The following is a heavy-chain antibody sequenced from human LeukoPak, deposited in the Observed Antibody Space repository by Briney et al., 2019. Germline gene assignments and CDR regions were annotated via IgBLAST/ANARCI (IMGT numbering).Heavy chain of an antibody. CDR1: GFTFSSYW. CDR3: ARDPYTGHCSSTSCYTFDY. D-gene: IGHD2-2*02. J-gene: IGHJ4*02. V-gene: IGHV3-7*01. CDR2: IKQDGSEK. Sequence: AGGSLRLSCAASGFTFSSYWMSWVRQAPGKGLEWVANIKQDGSEKYYVDSVKGRFTISRDNAKNSLYLQMNSLRAEDTAVYYCARDPYTGHCSSTSCYTFDYWGQGTLVTVSS.